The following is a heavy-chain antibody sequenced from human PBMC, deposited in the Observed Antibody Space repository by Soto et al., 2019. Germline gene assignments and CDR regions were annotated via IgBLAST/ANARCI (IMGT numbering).Heavy chain of an antibody. CDR2: IKIDGSST. CDR3: ARYVQVGAHPYYFDS. D-gene: IGHD1-26*01. J-gene: IGHJ4*02. V-gene: IGHV3-74*01. Sequence: EVQLVESGGGLVQPGGPLRFSCAASEFTFSTYWIHWVRQVPGKGLVWVSRIKIDGSSTYYADSVKGRFTISRDNAKNTLYLQMNSLRDEDTAVYYCARYVQVGAHPYYFDSWGQGTLVTVSS. CDR1: EFTFSTYW.